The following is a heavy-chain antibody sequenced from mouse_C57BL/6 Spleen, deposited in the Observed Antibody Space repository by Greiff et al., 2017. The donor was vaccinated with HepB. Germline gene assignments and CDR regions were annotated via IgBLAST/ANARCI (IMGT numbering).Heavy chain of an antibody. Sequence: EVQGVESGGDLVKPGGSLKLSCAASGFTFSSYGMSWVRQTPDKRLEWVATISSGGSYTYYPDSVKGRFTISRDNAKNTLYLQMSSLKSEDTAMYYCAREDYDYDPFAYWGQGTLVTVSA. V-gene: IGHV5-6*01. J-gene: IGHJ3*01. CDR2: ISSGGSYT. CDR3: AREDYDYDPFAY. D-gene: IGHD2-4*01. CDR1: GFTFSSYG.